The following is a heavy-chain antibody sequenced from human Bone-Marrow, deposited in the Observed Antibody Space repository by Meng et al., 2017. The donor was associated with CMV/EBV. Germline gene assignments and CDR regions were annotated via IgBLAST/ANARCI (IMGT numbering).Heavy chain of an antibody. CDR2: ISSSGTTI. J-gene: IGHJ6*02. D-gene: IGHD2-2*01. CDR3: ASLIVVVPAGIYYGMDV. Sequence: GGSLRLSCAASGFTFSDYYMSWIRQAPGKGLEWISYISSSGTTIYYADSVKGRFTISRDNARESLYLQMNSLRAEDTAVYYCASLIVVVPAGIYYGMDVWGQGTTVTVSS. V-gene: IGHV3-11*04. CDR1: GFTFSDYY.